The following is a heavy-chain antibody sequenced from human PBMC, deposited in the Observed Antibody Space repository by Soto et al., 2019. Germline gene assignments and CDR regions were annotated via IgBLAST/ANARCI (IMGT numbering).Heavy chain of an antibody. J-gene: IGHJ6*04. V-gene: IGHV1-8*01. CDR2: MNPNSGNT. Sequence: ASVKVSCKASGYTFTSYDINWVRQATGQGLEWMGWMNPNSGNTGYAQKFQGRVTMTRNTSISTAYMELSSLRSEDTAVYYCAIFPPPQLLRFFACLPPWGMDVWGKGTTVTV. D-gene: IGHD3-3*01. CDR1: GYTFTSYD. CDR3: AIFPPPQLLRFFACLPPWGMDV.